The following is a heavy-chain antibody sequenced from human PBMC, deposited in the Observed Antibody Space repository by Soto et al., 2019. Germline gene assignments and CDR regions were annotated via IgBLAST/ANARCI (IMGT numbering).Heavy chain of an antibody. CDR3: ARVFGIATPRGYYGMDV. CDR1: GFTFSSYG. Sequence: GGSLRLSCAASGFTFSSYGMHWVRQAPGKGLEWVAVIWYDGSNKYYADSVKGRFTISRDNSKNTLYLQMNSLRAEDTAVYYCARVFGIATPRGYYGMDVWGQGTTVTVS. V-gene: IGHV3-33*01. J-gene: IGHJ6*02. D-gene: IGHD3-16*01. CDR2: IWYDGSNK.